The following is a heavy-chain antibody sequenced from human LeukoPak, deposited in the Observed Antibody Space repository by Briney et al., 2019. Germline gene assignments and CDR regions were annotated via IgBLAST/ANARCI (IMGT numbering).Heavy chain of an antibody. Sequence: GGSLRLSCAASAFTFSSYAMHWVRQAPGKGLEWVAAISYDETNKFYADSVKGRFTISRDNSEKTLFLQMNSLRAEDTALYYCARDYCSRTSCLGMDVWGRGTTVTVSS. D-gene: IGHD2-2*01. CDR2: ISYDETNK. V-gene: IGHV3-30-3*01. J-gene: IGHJ6*02. CDR1: AFTFSSYA. CDR3: ARDYCSRTSCLGMDV.